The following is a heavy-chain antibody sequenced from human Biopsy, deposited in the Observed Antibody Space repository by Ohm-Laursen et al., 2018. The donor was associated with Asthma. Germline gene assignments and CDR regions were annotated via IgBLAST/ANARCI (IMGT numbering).Heavy chain of an antibody. Sequence: SVKVSCKSLGGTFNTYVIGWVRQAPGQWLEWMGGINSVFGTTTYPQKIQDRVTITADDSTSTVYMELSSLRSEDTSVYYCARKAGSCISRTCYSLDFWGQGTLVTVSS. CDR2: INSVFGTT. CDR1: GGTFNTYV. CDR3: ARKAGSCISRTCYSLDF. D-gene: IGHD2-2*01. V-gene: IGHV1-69*13. J-gene: IGHJ4*02.